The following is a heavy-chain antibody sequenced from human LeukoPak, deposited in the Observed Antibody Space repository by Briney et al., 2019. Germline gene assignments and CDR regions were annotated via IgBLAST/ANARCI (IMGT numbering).Heavy chain of an antibody. Sequence: PGGSLRLSCAASGFTVSSNYMSWVRQAPGKGLEWVSVIYSGGSTYYADSVKGRFTISRDNCKNTMYLQMKSLRAEDTAVYYCARGGPMVRGVISAFDIWGQGTMVTVSS. V-gene: IGHV3-53*01. CDR1: GFTVSSNY. CDR3: ARGGPMVRGVISAFDI. J-gene: IGHJ3*02. D-gene: IGHD3-10*01. CDR2: IYSGGST.